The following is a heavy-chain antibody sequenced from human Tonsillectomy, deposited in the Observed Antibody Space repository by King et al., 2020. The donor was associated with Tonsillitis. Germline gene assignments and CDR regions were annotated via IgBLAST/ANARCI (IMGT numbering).Heavy chain of an antibody. J-gene: IGHJ4*02. V-gene: IGHV5-51*01. CDR3: AAAGGEYPDYLDY. CDR2: IYPGDSDT. D-gene: IGHD1-14*01. CDR1: GYIFINYW. Sequence: VQLVESGAEVKKPGESLKISCKGSGYIFINYWFGWVRQMPGKGLEWMGIIYPGDSDTRYSPSFQGQVTISADKSIRTAYLQWSSLKASDTAMYYCAAAGGEYPDYLDYWGQGTLVTGSP.